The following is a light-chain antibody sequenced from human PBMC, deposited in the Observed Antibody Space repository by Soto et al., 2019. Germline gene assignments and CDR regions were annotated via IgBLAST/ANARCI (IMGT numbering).Light chain of an antibody. CDR2: TAS. CDR3: QQSYSVPRT. V-gene: IGKV1-39*01. J-gene: IGKJ1*01. CDR1: QSIRSY. Sequence: DIQMTQSPSSLSASVGDRVTITCRASQSIRSYLNWYQQERGKAPKLLIYTASSLQTGVPSRFSGSGSGTDFSLTITSLQTEDFATYDGQQSYSVPRTFGQGAEVEIK.